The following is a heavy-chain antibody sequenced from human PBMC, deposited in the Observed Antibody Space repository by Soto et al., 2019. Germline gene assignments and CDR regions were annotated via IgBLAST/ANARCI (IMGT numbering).Heavy chain of an antibody. CDR1: GYIFVNYG. Sequence: QVQLEQSGDEVKKPGASVKVSCKASGYIFVNYGIAWVRQAPGQGLEWLGWISPYTGNTYYATKVQGRLTLTTDTSPSTAFMGRGSPTSPDTAVYYCAMVDLYVTPTPQDVWGQGTTVTVSS. CDR3: AMVDLYVTPTPQDV. J-gene: IGHJ6*02. D-gene: IGHD3-16*01. V-gene: IGHV1-18*01. CDR2: ISPYTGNT.